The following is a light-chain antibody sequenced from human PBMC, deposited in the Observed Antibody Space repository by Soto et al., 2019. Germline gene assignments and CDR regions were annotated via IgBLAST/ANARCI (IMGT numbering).Light chain of an antibody. J-gene: IGLJ1*01. Sequence: QSALTQPASVSGSPGQSITISCSGTSSDVGGYNYVSWYQQHPGKVPKLMIYDVSNRPSGVSNRFSGSKPGNTASLTISGLQPENEADYYCSSYTSSSTVGVFGTGTKVTVL. CDR1: SSDVGGYNY. V-gene: IGLV2-14*01. CDR2: DVS. CDR3: SSYTSSSTVGV.